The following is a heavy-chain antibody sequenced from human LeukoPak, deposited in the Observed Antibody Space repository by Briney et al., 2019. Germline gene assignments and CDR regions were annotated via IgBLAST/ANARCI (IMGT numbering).Heavy chain of an antibody. CDR2: MNGDGSQI. Sequence: GGSLRLSCAASGFTFSGHWMSWVRQAPAKGLEWVAHMNGDGSQIYYMDFVKGRFTISRDNAKNSLYLQMNGLRAEDTAVYCCARDRGYSSGLPGYWGQGTLVTVSS. V-gene: IGHV3-7*01. D-gene: IGHD6-19*01. CDR3: ARDRGYSSGLPGY. CDR1: GFTFSGHW. J-gene: IGHJ4*02.